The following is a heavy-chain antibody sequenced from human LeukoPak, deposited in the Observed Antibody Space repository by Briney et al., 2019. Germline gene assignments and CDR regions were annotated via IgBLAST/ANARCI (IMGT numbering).Heavy chain of an antibody. V-gene: IGHV3-66*01. J-gene: IGHJ4*02. Sequence: GGSLRLSCAASGFTASGNYMSWVRQAPGKGLEWVSVIYSGGDTYYADSVRGRFTTSRDNSKNTLYLQMNRLRAEDTAVYYCARTLGESYDSWGQGTLVTVSS. D-gene: IGHD3-10*01. CDR1: GFTASGNY. CDR3: ARTLGESYDS. CDR2: IYSGGDT.